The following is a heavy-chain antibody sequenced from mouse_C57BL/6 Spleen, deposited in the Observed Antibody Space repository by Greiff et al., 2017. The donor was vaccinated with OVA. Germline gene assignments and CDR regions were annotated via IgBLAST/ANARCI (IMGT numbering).Heavy chain of an antibody. D-gene: IGHD4-1*01. V-gene: IGHV5-2*01. CDR2: INSDGGST. Sequence: EVQRVESGGGLVQPGESLKLSCESNEYEFPSHDMSWVRKTPEKRLELVAAINSDGGSTYYPDTMGRRFIISRDNTKKTLYLQMSSLRSEDTAVYYCARTGKLYWYFDVWGTGTTVTVSS. CDR3: ARTGKLYWYFDV. J-gene: IGHJ1*03. CDR1: EYEFPSHD.